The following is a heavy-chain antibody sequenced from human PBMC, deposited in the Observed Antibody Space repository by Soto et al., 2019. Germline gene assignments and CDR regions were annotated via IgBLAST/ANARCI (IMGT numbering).Heavy chain of an antibody. CDR3: ARGPLAAAGTYD. J-gene: IGHJ4*02. V-gene: IGHV4-34*01. CDR2: INHSGST. Sequence: PSETLSLTCAVYGGSFSGYYWSWIRQPPGKGLEWIGEINHSGSTNYNPSLKSRVTISVDTSKNQFSLKLSSVTAADTAVYYCARGPLAAAGTYDWGQGTLVTVSS. D-gene: IGHD6-13*01. CDR1: GGSFSGYY.